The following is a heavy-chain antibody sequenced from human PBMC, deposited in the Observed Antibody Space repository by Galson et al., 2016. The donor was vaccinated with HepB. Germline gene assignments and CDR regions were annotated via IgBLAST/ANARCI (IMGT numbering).Heavy chain of an antibody. V-gene: IGHV5-51*01. CDR1: GYSFTRYW. Sequence: QSGAEVKKPGDSLKISCKGVGYSFTRYWIGWVRQMPGKGLEWMGIIYPGDSDTRYSPSFRGQVTISADKSISTAYVQWSSLEASDTAVYYCARHLSDTVAVAGTPFFDYWGQGTLVTVSS. CDR2: IYPGDSDT. CDR3: ARHLSDTVAVAGTPFFDY. J-gene: IGHJ4*02. D-gene: IGHD6-19*01.